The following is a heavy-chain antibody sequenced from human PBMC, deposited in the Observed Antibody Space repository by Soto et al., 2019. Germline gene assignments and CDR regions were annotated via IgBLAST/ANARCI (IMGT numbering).Heavy chain of an antibody. CDR3: SVIKDYSRTDCYLASFDP. CDR1: GLSLSKGRLG. CDR2: IFSNDDK. V-gene: IGHV2-26*01. D-gene: IGHD2-2*01. Sequence: QVTLKESGPVLVKPTATLTLTCTVSGLSLSKGRLGVRWIRQPPGKALEWLAHIFSNDDKSYNTSLQSRLTISLDASRSQVVLTMTTIDPLDSATYYCSVIKDYSRTDCYLASFDPWGQGTLVTVAS. J-gene: IGHJ5*02.